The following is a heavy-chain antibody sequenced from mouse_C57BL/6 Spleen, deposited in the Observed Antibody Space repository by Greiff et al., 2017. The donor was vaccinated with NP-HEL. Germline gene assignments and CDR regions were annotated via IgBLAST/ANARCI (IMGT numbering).Heavy chain of an antibody. CDR2: IYPGDGDT. V-gene: IGHV1-80*01. CDR1: GYAFSSYW. CDR3: ARGRLAGTVDY. J-gene: IGHJ2*01. D-gene: IGHD4-1*01. Sequence: QVQLKESGAELVKPGASVKISCKASGYAFSSYWMNWVKQRPGKGLEWIGQIYPGDGDTNYNGKFKGKATLTADKSSSTAYMQLSSLTSEDSAVYFCARGRLAGTVDYWGQGTTLTVSS.